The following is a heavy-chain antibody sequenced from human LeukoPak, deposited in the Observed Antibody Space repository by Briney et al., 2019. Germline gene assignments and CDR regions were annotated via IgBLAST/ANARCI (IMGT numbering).Heavy chain of an antibody. V-gene: IGHV4-39*01. Sequence: SETLSLTCTVSGGSISSSSYYWGWIRQPPGKGLEWIGSIYYSGSTYYNPSLKSRVTISVDTSKNQFSLKLSSVTAADTAVYYCARVFDSGSQAYFYYMDVWGKGTTVTISS. CDR1: GGSISSSSYY. CDR3: ARVFDSGSQAYFYYMDV. D-gene: IGHD3-10*01. J-gene: IGHJ6*03. CDR2: IYYSGST.